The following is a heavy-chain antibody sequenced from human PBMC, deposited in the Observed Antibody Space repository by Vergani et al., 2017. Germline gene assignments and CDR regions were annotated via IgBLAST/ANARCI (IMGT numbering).Heavy chain of an antibody. D-gene: IGHD2-21*02. J-gene: IGHJ3*02. Sequence: QVQLQQWGAGVVKPSGTLSLTCAVFGESFSSLYWSWIRQPPGKGLEWIGYIYYSGSTNSNPSLKSRVTISVDTSKNQFSLKLSSVTAADTAVYYCARNPYCGGDCYSDAFDIWGQGTMVTVSS. V-gene: IGHV4-59*01. CDR3: ARNPYCGGDCYSDAFDI. CDR2: IYYSGST. CDR1: GESFSSLY.